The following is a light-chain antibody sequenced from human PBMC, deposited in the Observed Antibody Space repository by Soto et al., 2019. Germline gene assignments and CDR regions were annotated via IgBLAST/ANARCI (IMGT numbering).Light chain of an antibody. Sequence: EVRVTIACRASQTTNTWLAWYQPKPGTAPKLLIYDASSLEGGVPSRFSASGSGTEFTLTISTPQPDYLATYYCQQYISYPYNFGQGTKVEIK. CDR1: QTTNTW. CDR3: QQYISYPYN. V-gene: IGKV1-5*01. CDR2: DAS. J-gene: IGKJ2*01.